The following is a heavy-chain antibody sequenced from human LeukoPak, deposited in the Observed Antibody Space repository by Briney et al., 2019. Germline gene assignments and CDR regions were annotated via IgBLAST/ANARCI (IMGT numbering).Heavy chain of an antibody. CDR1: VGTLSTYA. CDR2: ISAYNSNT. CDR3: ARDSPTSYGISWADY. D-gene: IGHD5-18*01. J-gene: IGHJ4*02. Sequence: ASVHVSCKASVGTLSTYAISWVRQAPGQGLEWMGWISAYNSNTNYVQKLQGRVTMTTDTSTSTAYMELRSLRSDATAVDYCARDSPTSYGISWADYWGQGTLVTVSS. V-gene: IGHV1-18*01.